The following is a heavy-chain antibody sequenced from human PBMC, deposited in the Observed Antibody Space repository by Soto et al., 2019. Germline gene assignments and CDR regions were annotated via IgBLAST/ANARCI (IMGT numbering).Heavy chain of an antibody. CDR2: ISWNSGNI. D-gene: IGHD3-3*01. V-gene: IGHV3-9*03. J-gene: IGHJ4*02. CDR1: GFTFDDYA. Sequence: EVDLVESGGGLVQPGRSLRLSCAASGFTFDDYAMHWVRQVPGKGLEWVSSISWNSGNIVYADSVKGRFTISRDSANNSLYLQMNSLKTEDMALYYCAKGAVTSIFAYFDYWGQGTLVTVSS. CDR3: AKGAVTSIFAYFDY.